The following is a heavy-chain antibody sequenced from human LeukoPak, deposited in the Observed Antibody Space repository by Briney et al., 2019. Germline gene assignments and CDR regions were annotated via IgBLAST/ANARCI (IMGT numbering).Heavy chain of an antibody. CDR3: VKGDCSSTTCYMSFDYFDY. CDR2: INAGNGNT. J-gene: IGHJ4*02. V-gene: IGHV1-3*01. D-gene: IGHD2-2*02. Sequence: VASVKVSCKASGYTFSSYAIHWVRQAPGQRLEWMGWINAGNGNTKYSQKFQDRVTITRDTSANTAYMELSSLRSEDTAVYYCVKGDCSSTTCYMSFDYFDYWGQGTLVAVSS. CDR1: GYTFSSYA.